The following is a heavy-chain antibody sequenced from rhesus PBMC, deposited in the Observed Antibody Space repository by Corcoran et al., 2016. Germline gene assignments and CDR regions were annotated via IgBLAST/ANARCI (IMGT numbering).Heavy chain of an antibody. Sequence: QVQLQESGPGLVKPSETLSLTCAVSGGSFSGYYWGRIRQPPGKGLAWIWYISGSSGSTDYNHTLKSRVTISTDTSKNQCSLKLSSVTAADTAVYYCARATLYSSIDYWGQGVLVTVSS. CDR3: ARATLYSSIDY. J-gene: IGHJ4*01. D-gene: IGHD6-13*01. CDR1: GGSFSGYY. V-gene: IGHV4-165*01. CDR2: ISGSSGST.